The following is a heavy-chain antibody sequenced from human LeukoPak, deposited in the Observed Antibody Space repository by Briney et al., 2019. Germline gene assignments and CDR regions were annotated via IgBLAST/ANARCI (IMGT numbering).Heavy chain of an antibody. Sequence: ASVKVSCKASGYTFTRNYMHWVRRAPGQGLEWMGVINPGGDDRSYAQRFQGRVSMTRDTSTSTVYMELSSLRFEDTAVYYCARGNGYYSRGGMDVWGQGTTVTVSS. V-gene: IGHV1-46*01. CDR1: GYTFTRNY. CDR2: INPGGDDR. CDR3: ARGNGYYSRGGMDV. D-gene: IGHD2-21*01. J-gene: IGHJ6*02.